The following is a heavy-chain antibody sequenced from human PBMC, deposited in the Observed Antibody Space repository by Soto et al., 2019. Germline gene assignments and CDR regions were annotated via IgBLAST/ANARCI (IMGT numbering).Heavy chain of an antibody. D-gene: IGHD2-21*02. CDR2: ISYNGRT. J-gene: IGHJ4*02. CDR3: ARDPCGSDCYSGLDY. Sequence: SETLSLTCNVSAGSITGASYYWTWIRQPPGKGLEWLGYISYNGRTNYNPSLKSRVTISVDTSRKQFFLRLTSVTAADTAIYYCARDPCGSDCYSGLDYWGQGSLVTVSS. V-gene: IGHV4-61*01. CDR1: AGSITGASYY.